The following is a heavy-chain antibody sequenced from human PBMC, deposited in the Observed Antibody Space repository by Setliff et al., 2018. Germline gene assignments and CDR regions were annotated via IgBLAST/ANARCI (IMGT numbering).Heavy chain of an antibody. J-gene: IGHJ4*02. CDR3: AKGDTTIFGVVNIDY. V-gene: IGHV3-30*02. D-gene: IGHD3-3*01. CDR2: IRYDGSNK. CDR1: GFTFSSYG. Sequence: GGSLRLSCAASGFTFSSYGMHWVRQAPGKGLEWVAFIRYDGSNKYYADSVKGRFTISRDNSKNTLYLQMNSLRAEDTAVYYCAKGDTTIFGVVNIDYWGQGTPVTVSS.